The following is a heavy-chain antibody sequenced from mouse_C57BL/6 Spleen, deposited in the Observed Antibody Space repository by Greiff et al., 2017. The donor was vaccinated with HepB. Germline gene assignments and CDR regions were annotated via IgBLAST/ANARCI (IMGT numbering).Heavy chain of an antibody. J-gene: IGHJ4*01. CDR1: GFNIKNTY. V-gene: IGHV14-3*01. CDR2: IDPANGNT. D-gene: IGHD4-1*01. Sequence: VQLQQSVAELVRPGASVKLSCTASGFNIKNTYMHWVKQRPEQGLEWIGRIDPANGNTKYAPKFQGKATITADTSSNTAYLQLSSLTSEDTAIYNCASGANWAYYAMDYWGQGTSVTVSS. CDR3: ASGANWAYYAMDY.